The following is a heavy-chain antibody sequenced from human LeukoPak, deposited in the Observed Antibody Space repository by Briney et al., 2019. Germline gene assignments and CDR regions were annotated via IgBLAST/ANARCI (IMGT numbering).Heavy chain of an antibody. CDR1: GFTFSSYA. J-gene: IGHJ4*02. V-gene: IGHV3-23*01. Sequence: PGGSLRLSCAASGFTFSSYAMSWVRQAPGKGLEWVSAISGSGDSTYYADSVKGRFTISRDNSKNTLYLQMNSLRAEDTAVYYCATATCRGGDCSYYFDYWGQGTLVTVSS. CDR3: ATATCRGGDCSYYFDY. CDR2: ISGSGDST. D-gene: IGHD2-21*02.